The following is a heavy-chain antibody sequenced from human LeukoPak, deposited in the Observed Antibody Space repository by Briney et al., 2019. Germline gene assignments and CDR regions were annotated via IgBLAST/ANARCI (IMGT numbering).Heavy chain of an antibody. J-gene: IGHJ4*02. Sequence: PGGSLRLSCAASGFTFSSYAMSWVRQAPGKGLVWVSAISGSGGSTYYADSVKGRFTISRDNSKNTLYLQMNSLRAEDTAVYYCAKDTCSSTSCYFDYWGQGTLVTVSS. CDR2: ISGSGGST. CDR1: GFTFSSYA. D-gene: IGHD2-2*01. CDR3: AKDTCSSTSCYFDY. V-gene: IGHV3-23*01.